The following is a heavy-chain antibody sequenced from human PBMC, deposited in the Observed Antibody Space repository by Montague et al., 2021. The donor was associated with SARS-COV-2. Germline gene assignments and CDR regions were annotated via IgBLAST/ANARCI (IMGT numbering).Heavy chain of an antibody. CDR1: GGSINSYY. J-gene: IGHJ6*02. D-gene: IGHD4-11*01. Sequence: SETLSLTCTVSGGSINSYYWAWIRQPPGRGLEWIGHIYYSGGTYYNPSLQSRVTMSIDTSKNQFSLRLNSVTAADTAVYFCARTTSFNFASIYYYVIDDWGQGTTVTVSS. V-gene: IGHV4-59*08. CDR3: ARTTSFNFASIYYYVIDD. CDR2: IYYSGGT.